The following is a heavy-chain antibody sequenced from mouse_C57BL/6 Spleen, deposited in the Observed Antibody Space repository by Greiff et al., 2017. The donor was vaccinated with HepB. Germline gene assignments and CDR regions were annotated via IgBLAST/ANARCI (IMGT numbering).Heavy chain of an antibody. V-gene: IGHV1-50*01. CDR2: IDPSDSYT. Sequence: QVQLQQPGAELVKPGASVKLSCKASGYTFTSYWMQWVKQRPGQGLEWIGEIDPSDSYTNYNQKFKGKATLTVDTSTSTAYMQLRSLTSEDSAVYYCARRASDGSSWFAYWGQGTLVTVSA. CDR1: GYTFTSYW. J-gene: IGHJ3*01. D-gene: IGHD1-1*01. CDR3: ARRASDGSSWFAY.